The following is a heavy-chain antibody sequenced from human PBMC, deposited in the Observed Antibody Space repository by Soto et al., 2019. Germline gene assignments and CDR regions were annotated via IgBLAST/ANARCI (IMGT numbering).Heavy chain of an antibody. CDR3: ARGGTIFGVVAGYYYGMDV. D-gene: IGHD3-3*01. CDR1: GGSISSSNW. J-gene: IGHJ6*02. V-gene: IGHV4-4*02. Sequence: SETLSLTCAVSGGSISSSNWWSWVRQPPGKGLEWIGEIYHSGSTNYNPSLKSRVTISVDKSKNQFSLKLSSVTAADTAVYYCARGGTIFGVVAGYYYGMDVWGQGTTVTVSS. CDR2: IYHSGST.